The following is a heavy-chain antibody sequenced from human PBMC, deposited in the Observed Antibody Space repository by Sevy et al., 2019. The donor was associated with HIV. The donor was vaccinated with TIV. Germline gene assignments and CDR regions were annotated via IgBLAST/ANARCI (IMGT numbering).Heavy chain of an antibody. D-gene: IGHD2-21*02. CDR1: GYTFTSYG. CDR2: ISAYNGNT. J-gene: IGHJ4*02. V-gene: IGHV1-18*01. Sequence: ASVKVSCKASGYTFTSYGISWVRQAPGQGLEWMGWISAYNGNTNYAQKLQGRVTMTTDTSTSTAYMGLRSLRSDDTAVYYCARDSKGQPLLYYFDYWGQGTLVTVSS. CDR3: ARDSKGQPLLYYFDY.